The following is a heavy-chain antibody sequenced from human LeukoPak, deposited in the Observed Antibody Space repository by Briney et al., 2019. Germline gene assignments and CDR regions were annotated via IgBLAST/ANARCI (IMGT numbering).Heavy chain of an antibody. Sequence: PSETLSLTCAVYVGSFSGSYWSWVRQRPGEGLEWIGEIKHSGSTNYNPSLKSRVTISVDTSKNQFSLKLSSVTAADTAVYYCARVYSSSSKTHYYYYMDVWGKGTTVTVSS. V-gene: IGHV4-34*01. CDR1: VGSFSGSY. J-gene: IGHJ6*03. CDR3: ARVYSSSSKTHYYYYMDV. CDR2: IKHSGST. D-gene: IGHD6-6*01.